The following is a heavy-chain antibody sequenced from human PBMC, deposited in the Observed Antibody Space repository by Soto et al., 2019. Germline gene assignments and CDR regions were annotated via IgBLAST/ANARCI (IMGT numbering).Heavy chain of an antibody. D-gene: IGHD2-15*01. J-gene: IGHJ4*02. CDR1: GGTFSSYA. CDR2: IIPIFGTA. V-gene: IGHV1-69*12. CDR3: ARESLYCSGGSCYFLPGIDY. Sequence: QVQLVQSGAEVKKPGSSVKVSCKASGGTFSSYAISWVRQAPGQGLEWMGGIIPIFGTANYAQQFQGRVTITADESTSTAYMELSSMRSEDTDVYYCARESLYCSGGSCYFLPGIDYWGQGTLVTVSS.